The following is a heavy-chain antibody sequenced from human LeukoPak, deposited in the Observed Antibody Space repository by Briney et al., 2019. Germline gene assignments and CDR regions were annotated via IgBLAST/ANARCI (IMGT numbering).Heavy chain of an antibody. CDR2: ISSSSSYI. Sequence: GGSLRLSCAASGFTFSSYSMNWVRQAPGKGLEWVSSISSSSSYIYYADSVKGRFTISRDNAKNSLYLQMNSLRVEDTAVYYCAKRDPPLGATAYWGQGTLVTVSS. V-gene: IGHV3-21*04. CDR3: AKRDPPLGATAY. D-gene: IGHD1-26*01. J-gene: IGHJ4*02. CDR1: GFTFSSYS.